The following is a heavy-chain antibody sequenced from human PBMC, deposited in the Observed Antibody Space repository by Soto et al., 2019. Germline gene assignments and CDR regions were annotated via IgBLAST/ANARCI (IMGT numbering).Heavy chain of an antibody. J-gene: IGHJ5*02. CDR1: GFTFSSYA. CDR2: ISYDGSNK. Sequence: PGGSLRLSCAASGFTFSSYAMHWVRQAPGKGLEWVAVISYDGSNKYYADSVKGRFTISRDNSKNTLYLQMNSLRAEDTAVYYCARDIGTLVVPAAPFDPWGQGTLVTVSS. CDR3: ARDIGTLVVPAAPFDP. V-gene: IGHV3-30-3*01. D-gene: IGHD2-2*01.